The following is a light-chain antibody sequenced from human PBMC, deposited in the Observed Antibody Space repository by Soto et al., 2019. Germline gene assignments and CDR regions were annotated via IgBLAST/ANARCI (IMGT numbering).Light chain of an antibody. CDR2: DVS. J-gene: IGLJ2*01. CDR3: SSYTSSSALVV. Sequence: QSALTQPASVSGSPGQSITISCTGTSSDVGGDKYVSWYQQHPGKAPKLMIYDVSNRPSGVSNRFSGSKSGNTASLTISGLQAEDEADYYCSSYTSSSALVVFGGGTKLTVL. CDR1: SSDVGGDKY. V-gene: IGLV2-14*01.